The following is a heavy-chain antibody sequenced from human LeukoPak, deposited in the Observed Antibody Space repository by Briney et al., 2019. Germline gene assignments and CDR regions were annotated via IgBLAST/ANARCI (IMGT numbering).Heavy chain of an antibody. Sequence: ASVKVSCKASGFTFPHYYMHWVRQAPGQGLEWMGWLDPNSGDRNYAQKFQGRVTMTRDTSISTAYMELSRLKSDDTALYYCARGRGSGSYYAFDIWGQGTMVTVS. D-gene: IGHD3-10*01. CDR3: ARGRGSGSYYAFDI. V-gene: IGHV1-2*02. CDR1: GFTFPHYY. J-gene: IGHJ3*02. CDR2: LDPNSGDR.